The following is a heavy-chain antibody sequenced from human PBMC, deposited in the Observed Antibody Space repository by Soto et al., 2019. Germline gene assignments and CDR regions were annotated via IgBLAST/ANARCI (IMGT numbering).Heavy chain of an antibody. D-gene: IGHD2-2*01. CDR3: ARGYCSSTSCQYYFDY. V-gene: IGHV1-3*01. CDR1: GYTFTGYA. Sequence: ASVKVSCKASGYTFTGYAIHWVRQAPGQRLEWMGWINGGNGDTKYSQNFQGRVTITRETSASTAYMELTSLGSEDTAVYHCARGYCSSTSCQYYFDYWGQGTPVTVSS. J-gene: IGHJ4*02. CDR2: INGGNGDT.